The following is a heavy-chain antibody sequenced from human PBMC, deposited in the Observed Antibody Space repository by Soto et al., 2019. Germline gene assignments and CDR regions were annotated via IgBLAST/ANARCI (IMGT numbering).Heavy chain of an antibody. J-gene: IGHJ4*02. D-gene: IGHD1-1*01. CDR1: GYIFSDYA. V-gene: IGHV1-3*01. CDR3: ARGRWTQTTADYYLDY. CDR2: INAGNGKT. Sequence: QVLLVQSGAEVKKPGASVRVSCKASGYIFSDYAMHWVRQAPGQRLEWMGWINAGNGKTKFSQNFQDGFTITRDTYANTAYMALYSLKSEDTAVYYCARGRWTQTTADYYLDYWGQGTLVTVSS.